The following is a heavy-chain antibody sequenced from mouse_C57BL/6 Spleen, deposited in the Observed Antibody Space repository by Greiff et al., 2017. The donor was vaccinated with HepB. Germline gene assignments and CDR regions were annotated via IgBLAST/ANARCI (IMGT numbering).Heavy chain of an antibody. J-gene: IGHJ2*01. D-gene: IGHD5-1-1*01. CDR1: GYAFSSSW. CDR3: ARSAGYPVYFDY. V-gene: IGHV1-82*01. CDR2: IYPGDGDT. Sequence: VQLQQSGPELVKPGASVKISCKASGYAFSSSWMNWVKQRPGKGLEWIGRIYPGDGDTNYNGKFKGKATLTADKSSSTAYMQLSSLPSEDSAVYFCARSAGYPVYFDYWGQGTTLTVSS.